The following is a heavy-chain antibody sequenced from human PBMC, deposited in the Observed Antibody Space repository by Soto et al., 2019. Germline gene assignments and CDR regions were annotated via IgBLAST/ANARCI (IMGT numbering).Heavy chain of an antibody. CDR3: AREPCSGGSCGWFDP. J-gene: IGHJ5*02. D-gene: IGHD2-15*01. Sequence: QVQLQESGPGLVKPSGTLSLICVVSSGSISNSNGWSWVRQPPGKGLEWIGKISHSGSTNYNPSFKSRVTISVDKSKTEFSLKLISVTAADTAVYYCAREPCSGGSCGWFDPWGQGTLVTVSS. CDR1: SGSISNSNG. CDR2: ISHSGST. V-gene: IGHV4-4*02.